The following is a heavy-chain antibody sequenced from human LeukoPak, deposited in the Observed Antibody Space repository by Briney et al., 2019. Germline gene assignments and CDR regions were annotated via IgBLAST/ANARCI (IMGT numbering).Heavy chain of an antibody. J-gene: IGHJ5*02. D-gene: IGHD1-26*01. CDR3: ARQVGQMRFDP. CDR1: GDSINSYY. V-gene: IGHV4-59*08. Sequence: PSETLSLTCTVSGDSINSYYWSWIRQPPGKGLEWIGYIYYSGSTKYNPSIKSRVTISVDTSKNQFSLKLSSVTAADTAVYYCARQVGQMRFDPWGQGTLVTVSS. CDR2: IYYSGST.